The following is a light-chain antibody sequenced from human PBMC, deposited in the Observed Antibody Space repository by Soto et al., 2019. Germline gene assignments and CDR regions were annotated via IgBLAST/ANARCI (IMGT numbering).Light chain of an antibody. V-gene: IGLV2-14*01. CDR3: TSYTTINTWV. Sequence: QSALTQPASVSGSPGESITISCTGSSNDVGGYNYVSWYQQHPGKAPKLIIYEVTNRPSGVSNRFSGSKSGNTASLTISGLQAEDEADYYCTSYTTINTWVFGGGTKVTVL. CDR1: SNDVGGYNY. CDR2: EVT. J-gene: IGLJ3*02.